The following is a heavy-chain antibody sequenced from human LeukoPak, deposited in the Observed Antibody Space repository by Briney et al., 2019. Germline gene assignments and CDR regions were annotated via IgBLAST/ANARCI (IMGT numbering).Heavy chain of an antibody. D-gene: IGHD6-19*01. J-gene: IGHJ4*02. CDR1: GGSISSYY. Sequence: SETLSLTCTVSGGSISSYYWSWIRQPPGKGLEWIGSIYYSGSTYYNPSLKSRVTISVDTSKNQFSLKLSSVTAADTAVYYCATVYSSGWYLDYWGQGTLVTVSS. CDR2: IYYSGST. CDR3: ATVYSSGWYLDY. V-gene: IGHV4-59*05.